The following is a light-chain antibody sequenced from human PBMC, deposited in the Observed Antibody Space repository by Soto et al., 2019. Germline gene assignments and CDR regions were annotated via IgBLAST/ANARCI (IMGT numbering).Light chain of an antibody. Sequence: IQMTQSPSTLSASVGDRVTITCRASQTISNWLAWYQQKPGKAPKLLLYDASSLQSGVPSRFSGSGSGKEFTLTISSLQPDDFATYYCQQYSNYSPWTFGQGTKVEIK. V-gene: IGKV1-5*01. CDR3: QQYSNYSPWT. CDR2: DAS. CDR1: QTISNW. J-gene: IGKJ1*01.